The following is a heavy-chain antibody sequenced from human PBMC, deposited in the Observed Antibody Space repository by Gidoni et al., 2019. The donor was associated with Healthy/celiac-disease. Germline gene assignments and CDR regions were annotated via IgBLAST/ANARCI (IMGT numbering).Heavy chain of an antibody. V-gene: IGHV3-30*18. J-gene: IGHJ4*02. CDR3: AKDRYYYDSSGYYADY. D-gene: IGHD3-22*01. CDR2: ISYDGSNK. Sequence: QVQLVESGGGVVQPGRSLRLSCAAPGFTFSSYGMHWVRQAPGKGLEWVAVISYDGSNKYYADSVKGRFTISRDNSKNTLYLQMNSLRAEDTAVYYCAKDRYYYDSSGYYADYWGQGTLVTVSS. CDR1: GFTFSSYG.